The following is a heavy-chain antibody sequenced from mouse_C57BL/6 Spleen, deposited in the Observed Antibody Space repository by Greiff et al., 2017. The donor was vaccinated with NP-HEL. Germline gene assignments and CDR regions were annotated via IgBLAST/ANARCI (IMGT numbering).Heavy chain of an antibody. Sequence: VQLQQPGAELVKPGASVKMSCKASGYTFTSYWITWVKQRPGQGLEWIGDIYPGSGSTNYNEKFKSKATLTVDTSSSAAYMQLSSLTSEDSAVYYCARRGYDGTVYYAMDYWGQGTSVTVSS. CDR2: IYPGSGST. CDR1: GYTFTSYW. V-gene: IGHV1-55*01. J-gene: IGHJ4*01. D-gene: IGHD2-2*01. CDR3: ARRGYDGTVYYAMDY.